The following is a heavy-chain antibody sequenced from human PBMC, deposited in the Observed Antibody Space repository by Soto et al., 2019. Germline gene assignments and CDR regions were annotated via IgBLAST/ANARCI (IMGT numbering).Heavy chain of an antibody. CDR3: ARHGRVVVADNDAFDI. CDR1: GYSFTSYW. J-gene: IGHJ3*02. V-gene: IGHV5-51*01. D-gene: IGHD2-15*01. Sequence: GESLKISCKGSGYSFTSYWIGWVRQMPGKGLEWMGIIYPGDSDTRYSPSFQGQVTISADKSISAAYLQWSSLKASDTAMYYCARHGRVVVADNDAFDIWGQGTMVTVSS. CDR2: IYPGDSDT.